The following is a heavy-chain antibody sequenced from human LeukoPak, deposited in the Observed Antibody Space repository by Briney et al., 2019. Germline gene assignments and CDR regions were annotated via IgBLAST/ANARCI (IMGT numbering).Heavy chain of an antibody. CDR2: IYYSGST. J-gene: IGHJ4*02. V-gene: IGHV4-39*07. D-gene: IGHD1-26*01. CDR1: GGSISSSSYY. CDR3: ASFVGATDY. Sequence: PSETLSLTCTVSGGSISSSSYYWGWIRQPPGKGLEWIGSIYYSGSTYYNPSLKSRVTISVDTSKNQFSLKLSSVTAADTAVYYCASFVGATDYWGQGTLVTVSS.